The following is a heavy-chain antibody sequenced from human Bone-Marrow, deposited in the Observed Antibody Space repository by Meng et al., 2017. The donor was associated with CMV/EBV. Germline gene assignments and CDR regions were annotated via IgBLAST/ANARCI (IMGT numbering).Heavy chain of an antibody. D-gene: IGHD3-22*01. CDR1: W. Sequence: WMNWVRQAPGKGLEWVGRIKSKTDGGTTDYAAPVKGRFTISRDDSKNTLYLQMNSLKTEDTAVYYCTTVGDYYYDSSGYYYPTYYFDYWGQGTLVTVSS. CDR2: IKSKTDGGTT. J-gene: IGHJ4*02. V-gene: IGHV3-15*01. CDR3: TTVGDYYYDSSGYYYPTYYFDY.